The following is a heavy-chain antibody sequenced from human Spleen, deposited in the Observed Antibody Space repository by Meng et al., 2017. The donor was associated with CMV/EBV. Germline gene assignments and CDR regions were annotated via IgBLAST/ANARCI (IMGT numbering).Heavy chain of an antibody. CDR3: ARYSGWYGVDY. CDR2: IYYSGRT. V-gene: IGHV4-61*01. Sequence: CTVSGGSVSSGSYYWSWIRQPPGKGLEWIGYIYYSGRTNYNPSLKSRVTISVDTSKNQFSLKLSSVTAADTAVYYCARYSGWYGVDYWGQGTLVTVSS. D-gene: IGHD6-19*01. CDR1: GGSVSSGSYY. J-gene: IGHJ4*02.